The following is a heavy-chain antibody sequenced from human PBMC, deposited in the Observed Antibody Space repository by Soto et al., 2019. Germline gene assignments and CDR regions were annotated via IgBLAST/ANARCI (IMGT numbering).Heavy chain of an antibody. J-gene: IGHJ6*03. Sequence: SETLSLTCAVYGGSFSGYQWTWIRQTPGKGLEWIGEINDSGNINYNPSLKSRVTILVDTAKKQISLKLSSVTAADTAVYYCARGLILWFGELSRRGGYYYYMDVWGKGTSVTVSS. CDR3: ARGLILWFGELSRRGGYYYYMDV. CDR2: INDSGNI. D-gene: IGHD3-10*01. V-gene: IGHV4-34*01. CDR1: GGSFSGYQ.